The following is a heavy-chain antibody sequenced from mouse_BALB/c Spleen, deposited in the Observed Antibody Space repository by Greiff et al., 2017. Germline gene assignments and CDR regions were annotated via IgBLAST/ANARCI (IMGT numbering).Heavy chain of an antibody. CDR2: ISSGGSYT. J-gene: IGHJ4*01. Sequence: EVHLVESGGDLVKPGGSLKLSCAASGFTFSSYGMSWVRQTPDKRLEWVATISSGGSYTYYPDSVKGRFTISRDNAKNTLYLQMSSLKSEDTAMYYCASLLDYAMDYWGQGTSVTVAS. CDR3: ASLLDYAMDY. CDR1: GFTFSSYG. V-gene: IGHV5-6*01. D-gene: IGHD1-1*01.